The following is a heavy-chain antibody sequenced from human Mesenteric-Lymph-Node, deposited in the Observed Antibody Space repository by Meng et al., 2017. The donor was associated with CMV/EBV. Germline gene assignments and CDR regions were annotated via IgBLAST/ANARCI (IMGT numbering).Heavy chain of an antibody. CDR2: ISGYSANG. J-gene: IGHJ4*02. D-gene: IGHD2-2*02. CDR3: ATGRYCTGNSCYRPPDF. CDR1: GYTFTTYG. V-gene: IGHV1-18*01. Sequence: ASVKVSCKTSGYTFTTYGISWVRQAPGQGLEWMGWISGYSANGKYAHNLQGRVTMTTDTSTTAACMDVRSLISDDTAVYYCATGRYCTGNSCYRPPDFWGQGTLVTVSS.